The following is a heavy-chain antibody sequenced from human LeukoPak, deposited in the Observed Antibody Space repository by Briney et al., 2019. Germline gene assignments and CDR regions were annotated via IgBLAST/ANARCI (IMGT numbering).Heavy chain of an antibody. J-gene: IGHJ4*02. Sequence: GRSLRLSCAASRFTFSSYAMHWVRQAPGKGLEWVAGISYDGSNKYYADSVKGRFTISRDNSKNTLYLQMNSLRAEDTAVYYCARDATYYDYVWGSYRYNRYFDYWGQGTLVTVSS. CDR2: ISYDGSNK. CDR1: RFTFSSYA. D-gene: IGHD3-16*02. V-gene: IGHV3-30*04. CDR3: ARDATYYDYVWGSYRYNRYFDY.